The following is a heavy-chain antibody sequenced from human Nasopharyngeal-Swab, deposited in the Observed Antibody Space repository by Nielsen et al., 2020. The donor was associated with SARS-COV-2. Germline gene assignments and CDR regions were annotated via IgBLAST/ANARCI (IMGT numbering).Heavy chain of an antibody. D-gene: IGHD3-22*01. Sequence: GESLKISCRASGFAFRSHWMDWVRQAPGKGLVWASRISDDGIITNYADSVKGRFTVFRDNTRNTLHLQMNSLRAEDTAVYYCARVGYYYDSSGEYYYYYGMDVWGQGTTVTVSS. J-gene: IGHJ6*02. CDR3: ARVGYYYDSSGEYYYYYGMDV. CDR2: ISDDGIIT. V-gene: IGHV3-74*01. CDR1: GFAFRSHW.